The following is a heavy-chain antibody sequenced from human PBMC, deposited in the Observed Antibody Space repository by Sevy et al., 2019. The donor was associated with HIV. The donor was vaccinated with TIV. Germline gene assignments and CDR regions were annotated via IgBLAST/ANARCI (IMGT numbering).Heavy chain of an antibody. CDR1: GYTFTSYG. J-gene: IGHJ4*02. Sequence: ASVKVSCKASGYTFTSYGISWVRQAPGQGLEWMGWISAYNGNTNYAQKLQGRVTMTTDTSTSTAYMELRSLGSDDTAVYYCAREGVLRYFDWLPRYFDYWGQGTLVTVSS. V-gene: IGHV1-18*01. D-gene: IGHD3-9*01. CDR2: ISAYNGNT. CDR3: AREGVLRYFDWLPRYFDY.